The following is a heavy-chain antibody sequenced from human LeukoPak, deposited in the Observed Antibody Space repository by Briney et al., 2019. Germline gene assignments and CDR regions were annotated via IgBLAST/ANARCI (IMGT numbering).Heavy chain of an antibody. Sequence: GGSLRLSCAASGFTFSSYAMSWVRPAPGKGLEWVSAISGSGDSTYYGDSVKGRFTISRDNSKNTLYLQMNSLRAEDTAVYYCAKTRPLDSSSWSHGDYWGQGTLVTVSS. J-gene: IGHJ4*02. CDR1: GFTFSSYA. V-gene: IGHV3-23*01. D-gene: IGHD6-13*01. CDR2: ISGSGDST. CDR3: AKTRPLDSSSWSHGDY.